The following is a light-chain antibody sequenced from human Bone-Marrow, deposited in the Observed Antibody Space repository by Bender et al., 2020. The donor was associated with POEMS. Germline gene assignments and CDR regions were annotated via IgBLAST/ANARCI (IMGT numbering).Light chain of an antibody. CDR1: TSDIGSNS. Sequence: HSVLTQPPSASGTPGQRVTISCSGSTSDIGSNSVYWYQQLPGTAPKLLIYSNNERPSGVPDRFSGSKSGNTASLTIAGLQAEDEADYYCSSYTSSSTLGVFGGGTKLTVL. CDR3: SSYTSSSTLGV. J-gene: IGLJ2*01. V-gene: IGLV1-44*01. CDR2: SNN.